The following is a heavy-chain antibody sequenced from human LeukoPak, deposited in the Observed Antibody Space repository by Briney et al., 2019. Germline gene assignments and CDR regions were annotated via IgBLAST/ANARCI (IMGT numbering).Heavy chain of an antibody. Sequence: EASVKVSCKASGYNFISYGISWVRQAPGQGLEWMGWINTYNGNTNYAQKYQGRVTMTTDTSTSTAYMELRSLGSDDTAVYYCAREEYYGSGSYPHFDYWGQGTLVTVSS. J-gene: IGHJ4*02. V-gene: IGHV1-18*04. CDR1: GYNFISYG. CDR3: AREEYYGSGSYPHFDY. D-gene: IGHD3-10*01. CDR2: INTYNGNT.